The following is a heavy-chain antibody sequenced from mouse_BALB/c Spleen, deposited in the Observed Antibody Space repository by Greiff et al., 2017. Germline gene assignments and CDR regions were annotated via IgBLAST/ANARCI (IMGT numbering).Heavy chain of an antibody. CDR3: AREDYYGSSYWYFDV. Sequence: EVQVVESGGGLVKPGGSLKLSCAASGFTFSSYAMSWVRQTPEKRLEWVASISSGGSTYYPDSVKGRFTISRDNARNILYLQMSSLRSEDTAMYYCAREDYYGSSYWYFDVWGAGTTVTVSS. D-gene: IGHD1-1*01. CDR2: ISSGGST. J-gene: IGHJ1*01. CDR1: GFTFSSYA. V-gene: IGHV5-6-5*01.